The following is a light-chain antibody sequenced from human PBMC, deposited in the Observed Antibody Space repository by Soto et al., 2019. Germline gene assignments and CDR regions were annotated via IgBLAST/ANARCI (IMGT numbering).Light chain of an antibody. J-gene: IGLJ1*01. V-gene: IGLV1-40*01. CDR2: GNS. Sequence: QSALTQPPSVSGAPGQRVTISCTGSSSNIGAGYDVHWYQQLPGTAPKLLIYGNSNRPSGVPDRFSGSKSGTSASLAITGLQAEDEADYSCQSYDSSLSGSWVFGPGTKVTVL. CDR3: QSYDSSLSGSWV. CDR1: SSNIGAGYD.